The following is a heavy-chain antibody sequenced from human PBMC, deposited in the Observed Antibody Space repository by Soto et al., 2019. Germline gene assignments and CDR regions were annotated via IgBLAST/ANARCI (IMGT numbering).Heavy chain of an antibody. V-gene: IGHV3-30*18. J-gene: IGHJ4*02. CDR2: ISYDGSNK. D-gene: IGHD5-12*01. CDR3: AKDRSGGYDPVLDY. CDR1: GFTFSSYG. Sequence: PGGSLRLSCAASGFTFSSYGMHWVRQAPGRGLEWVAVISYDGSNKYYADSVKGRFTISRDNSKNTLYLQMNSLRAEDTAVYYCAKDRSGGYDPVLDYWGQGTLVTVSS.